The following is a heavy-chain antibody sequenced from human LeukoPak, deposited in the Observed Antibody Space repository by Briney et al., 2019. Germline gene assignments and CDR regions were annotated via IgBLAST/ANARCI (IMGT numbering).Heavy chain of an antibody. J-gene: IGHJ4*02. D-gene: IGHD2-21*02. V-gene: IGHV3-30*18. CDR2: ISYDGSNK. CDR3: AKDDRGGDCLDY. Sequence: PGRSLRLSCAASGFTFSSYGMHWVRQAPGKGLEWVAVISYDGSNKYYADSVKGRFTISRDNSKNTLYLQMNSLRAEDTAVYYCAKDDRGGDCLDYWGQGTLVTVSS. CDR1: GFTFSSYG.